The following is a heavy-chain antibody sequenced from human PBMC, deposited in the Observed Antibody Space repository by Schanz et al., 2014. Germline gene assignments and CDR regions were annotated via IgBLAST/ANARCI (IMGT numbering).Heavy chain of an antibody. CDR3: ARNRGSGGQNWYFDL. D-gene: IGHD1-26*01. V-gene: IGHV3-33*08. CDR1: GFTFSGFW. J-gene: IGHJ2*01. CDR2: IWSDGTNE. Sequence: VQLVESGGGLVQPGGSLRLSCTASGFTFSGFWMTWVRQAPGKGLEWVAVIWSDGTNEYYADSVKGRFTISGDSSKYTVYLQLNSLRADDTAVYYCARNRGSGGQNWYFDLWGRGTLVTVSS.